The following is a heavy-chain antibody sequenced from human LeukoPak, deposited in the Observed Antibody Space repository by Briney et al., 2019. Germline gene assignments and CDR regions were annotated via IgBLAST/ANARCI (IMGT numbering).Heavy chain of an antibody. V-gene: IGHV3-30-3*01. CDR3: AREAEAFDI. CDR2: ISYDGSNE. J-gene: IGHJ3*02. CDR1: GFTLSSTSYG. Sequence: GGSLRLSCAASGFTLSSTSYGMHWVRQAPGKGLEWVAVISYDGSNEYYADSVKGRFTISRDNSKNTLYLQMNSLRPEDTAVYYCAREAEAFDIWGQGTMVTVSS.